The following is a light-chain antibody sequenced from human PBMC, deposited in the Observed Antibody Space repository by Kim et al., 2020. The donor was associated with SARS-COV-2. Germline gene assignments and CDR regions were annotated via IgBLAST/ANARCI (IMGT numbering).Light chain of an antibody. Sequence: GKTVTNPCTRSSGSIASNYVQWYQQRPGSSPTTVIYEDNQRPSGVPDRFSGSIDSSSNSASLTISGLKTADEADYYCQSYDSSTWVFGGGTQLTVL. CDR1: SGSIASNY. CDR2: EDN. J-gene: IGLJ3*02. CDR3: QSYDSSTWV. V-gene: IGLV6-57*01.